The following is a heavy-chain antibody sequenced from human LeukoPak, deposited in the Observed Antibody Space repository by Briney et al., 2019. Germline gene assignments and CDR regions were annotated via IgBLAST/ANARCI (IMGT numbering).Heavy chain of an antibody. Sequence: SETLSLTCTVSGGSISSGYYWGWIRQPPGKGLEWIGSIYHSGSTYYNPSLKSRVTISVDTSKNQFSLKLSSVTAADTAVYYCASTIHWGQGTLVTVSS. CDR2: IYHSGST. J-gene: IGHJ4*02. CDR1: GGSISSGYY. V-gene: IGHV4-38-2*02. CDR3: ASTIH. D-gene: IGHD5-24*01.